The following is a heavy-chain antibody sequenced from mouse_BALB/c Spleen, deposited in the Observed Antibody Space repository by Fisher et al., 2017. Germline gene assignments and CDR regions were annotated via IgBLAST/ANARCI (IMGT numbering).Heavy chain of an antibody. V-gene: IGHV1-18*01. J-gene: IGHJ1*01. CDR3: AREGGWYFDV. Sequence: HKFKGKATLTVDKSSSTAYMELRSLTSEDTAVYYCAREGGWYFDVWGAGTTVTVSS.